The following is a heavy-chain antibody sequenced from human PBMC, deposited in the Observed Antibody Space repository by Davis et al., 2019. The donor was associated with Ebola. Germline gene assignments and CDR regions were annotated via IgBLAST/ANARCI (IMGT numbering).Heavy chain of an antibody. J-gene: IGHJ4*02. CDR3: AHRTLRYFDWLSGYYFDY. Sequence: SGPTLVKPPQTLTLTCTFSGFSLSTSGVGVGWIRQPPGKALVWLALIYWDDDKRYSLSLKSRLTITKDTSKNQVVLTMTNMDPVDTATYYCAHRTLRYFDWLSGYYFDYWGQGTLVTVSS. CDR2: IYWDDDK. D-gene: IGHD3-9*01. CDR1: GFSLSTSGVG. V-gene: IGHV2-5*02.